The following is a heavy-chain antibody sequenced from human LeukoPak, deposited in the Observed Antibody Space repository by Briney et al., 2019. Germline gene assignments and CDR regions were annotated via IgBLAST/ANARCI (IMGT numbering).Heavy chain of an antibody. J-gene: IGHJ3*02. CDR2: MNPNSGNT. Sequence: ASVKVSCKASGYTFTSYGISWVRQATGQGLEWMGWMNPNSGNTGYAQKFQGRVTMTRNTSISTAYMELSSLRSEDTAVYYCARGILWYNAFDIWGQGTMVTVSS. CDR3: ARGILWYNAFDI. CDR1: GYTFTSYG. D-gene: IGHD2-21*01. V-gene: IGHV1-8*02.